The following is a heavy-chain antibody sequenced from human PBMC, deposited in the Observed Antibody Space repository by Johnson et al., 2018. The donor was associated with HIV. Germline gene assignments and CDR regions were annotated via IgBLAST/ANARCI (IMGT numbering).Heavy chain of an antibody. J-gene: IGHJ3*02. CDR3: AKVDSGSYFDAFDI. V-gene: IGHV3-20*04. Sequence: VQLVESGGGAVRPGGSLRLSCAASGFTFDDHGMSWVRQAPGKGLEWVSGINWNGGRTGYADSVKGRFTISRDNAKNSLYLQMNSLRAEDTALYYCAKVDSGSYFDAFDIWGQGTMVTVSS. D-gene: IGHD1-26*01. CDR1: GFTFDDHG. CDR2: INWNGGRT.